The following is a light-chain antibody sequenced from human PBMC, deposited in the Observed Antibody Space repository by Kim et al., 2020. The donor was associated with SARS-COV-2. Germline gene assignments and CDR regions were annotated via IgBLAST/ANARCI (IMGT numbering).Light chain of an antibody. J-gene: IGKJ2*01. CDR3: QQYYGYPYT. CDR2: AAS. V-gene: IGKV1-8*01. Sequence: AIQVTQSPSSLSASTGDRVTITCRASQGISSYLAWYQQKPGTAPKLLIYAASTLQSGVPSRFSGSGSGTDFTLTISCLQSEDFATYYCQQYYGYPYTLGQGTKLEIK. CDR1: QGISSY.